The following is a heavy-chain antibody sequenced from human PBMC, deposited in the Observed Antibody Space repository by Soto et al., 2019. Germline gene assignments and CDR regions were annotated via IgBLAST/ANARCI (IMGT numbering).Heavy chain of an antibody. V-gene: IGHV4-34*01. J-gene: IGHJ2*01. CDR3: AGGPRYWSFAL. CDR2: FSYSGSL. D-gene: IGHD1-20*01. CDR1: GGSSRAYH. Sequence: GELQQWGTGLLKPSAPLSLNCSFYGGSSRAYHWGWFRQSPGEGREWIGEFSYSGSLNYNPSLKGRVAVSLDTSTNHFSLTMTSVTAADTAVYFCAGGPRYWSFALWGRGTLVTVS.